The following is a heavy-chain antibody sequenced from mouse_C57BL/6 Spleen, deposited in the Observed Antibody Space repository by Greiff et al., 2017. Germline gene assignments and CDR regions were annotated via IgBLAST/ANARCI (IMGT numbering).Heavy chain of an antibody. CDR3: TRNHLYYFDD. CDR1: GFTFSSYA. J-gene: IGHJ2*01. V-gene: IGHV5-9-1*02. CDR2: ISSGGDYI. Sequence: EVKLMESGEGLVKPGGSLKLSCAASGFTFSSYAMSWVRQTPEKRLAWVAYISSGGDYIYYAATVKGRFTIPRDNARNTLYLQMSSLNSEDTAMYYCTRNHLYYFDDWGQGTTLTVTS.